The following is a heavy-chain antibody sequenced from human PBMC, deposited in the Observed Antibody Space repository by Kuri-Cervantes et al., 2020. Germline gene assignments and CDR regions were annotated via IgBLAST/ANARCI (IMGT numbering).Heavy chain of an antibody. V-gene: IGHV4-34*01. CDR2: INHRGST. J-gene: IGHJ4*02. CDR3: ARVFGRAVSHFDY. D-gene: IGHD3-10*02. Sequence: GSLRLSCDVYIGSFNSYFWSWIRQSPGKGLEWIGEINHRGSTNYNPSLMGRVTISGDTSKKQFSLNLNSVTAADTAVYYCARVFGRAVSHFDYWGQGTLVTVSS. CDR1: IGSFNSYF.